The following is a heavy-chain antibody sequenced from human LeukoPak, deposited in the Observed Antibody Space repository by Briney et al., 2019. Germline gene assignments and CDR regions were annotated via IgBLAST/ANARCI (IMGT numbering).Heavy chain of an antibody. V-gene: IGHV4-31*03. CDR1: GGSISSGGYY. D-gene: IGHD4-23*01. CDR3: ARVVTGINRYFFDY. J-gene: IGHJ4*02. CDR2: IYYTGST. Sequence: PSQTLSLTCTVSGGSISSGGYYWSWIRQHPGEGLEWIGYIYYTGSTYSNPSLESRLTISVDTSKTQFSLKLKSVTAADTAVYYCARVVTGINRYFFDYWGQGTLVTVSS.